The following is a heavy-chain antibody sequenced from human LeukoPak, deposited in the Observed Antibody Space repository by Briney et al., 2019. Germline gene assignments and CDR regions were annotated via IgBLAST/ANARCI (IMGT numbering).Heavy chain of an antibody. CDR3: XXXXXLGXXSMWNY. CDR1: GFTFSSYA. CDR2: IGPGVGST. J-gene: IGHJ4*02. D-gene: IGHD2-21*01. Sequence: GGSLRLSCAASGFTFSSYAMNWVRQAPGKGLEWVSSIGPGVGSTYYADFVKGRFTISRDNSRNTLYLQMNSLRAEDTALYYCXXXXXLGXXSMWNYWGQGILVTVS. V-gene: IGHV3-23*01.